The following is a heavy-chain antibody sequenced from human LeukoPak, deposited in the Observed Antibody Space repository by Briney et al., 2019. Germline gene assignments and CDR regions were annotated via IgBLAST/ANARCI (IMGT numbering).Heavy chain of an antibody. CDR2: IGVGGDT. CDR3: ARETNSNDFALEL. D-gene: IGHD1-20*01. CDR1: GFTFSNSD. Sequence: GGSLRLSCATSGFTFSNSDFHWVRQATGQGLEWVSAIGVGGDTYYGGSVKGRFTIFRENVKNSLFLQMNGLRADDTGVYFCARETNSNDFALELWGQGTMVTVSS. V-gene: IGHV3-13*01. J-gene: IGHJ3*01.